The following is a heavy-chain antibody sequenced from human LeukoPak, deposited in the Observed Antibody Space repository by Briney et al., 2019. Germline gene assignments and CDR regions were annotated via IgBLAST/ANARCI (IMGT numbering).Heavy chain of an antibody. D-gene: IGHD5-24*01. CDR3: ASNRDGYSNFDF. CDR2: IYYSGST. J-gene: IGHJ4*02. Sequence: PSETLSLTCTVSGGSISSGDYYWSWIRQPPGKGLEWIGYIYYSGSTYYNPSLKSRVTISVDTSKNQFSLKLSSVTAADTAVYYCASNRDGYSNFDFWGQGTLVTVSS. CDR1: GGSISSGDYY. V-gene: IGHV4-30-4*01.